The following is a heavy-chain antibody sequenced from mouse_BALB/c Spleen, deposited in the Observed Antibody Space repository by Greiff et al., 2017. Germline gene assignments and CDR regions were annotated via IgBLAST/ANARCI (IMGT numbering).Heavy chain of an antibody. Sequence: QVQLQQSGPEVVRPGVSVKISCKGSGYKFTDYAMHWVKQRHAKSLEWIGVINTYNGNTNYNQKFKGKATVTVDKSTSTAYMELASMTSEDSAIYYCARAEDDYEPWYFDVGGAGTTVTVSS. D-gene: IGHD2-4*01. V-gene: IGHV1-67*01. CDR3: ARAEDDYEPWYFDV. J-gene: IGHJ1*01. CDR1: GYKFTDYA. CDR2: INTYNGNT.